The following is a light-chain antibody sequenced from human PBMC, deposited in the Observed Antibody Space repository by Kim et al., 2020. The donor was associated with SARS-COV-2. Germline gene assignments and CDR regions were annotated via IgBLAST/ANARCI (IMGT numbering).Light chain of an antibody. J-gene: IGKJ3*01. V-gene: IGKV1-12*01. CDR1: QAISTW. Sequence: DIQMTQSPSSVSASVGDRVTITCRASQAISTWLAWYQQKPGKAPKLLIYAASDLQSGVPSRFSGSGSGTEFTLTIISLQPEDVATYSCQQSYSLPLTFGPRTKVDIK. CDR2: AAS. CDR3: QQSYSLPLT.